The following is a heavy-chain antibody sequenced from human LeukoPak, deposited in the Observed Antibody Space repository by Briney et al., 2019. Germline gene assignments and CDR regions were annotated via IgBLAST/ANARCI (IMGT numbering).Heavy chain of an antibody. CDR2: INPNSGGT. Sequence: GASVKVSCKASGYTFTGYYMHWVRQAPGQGLEWMGWINPNSGGTNYAQKFQGRVTMTRDTSISTAYMELSRLRSDDTAVYHCARDPSRYSSGWFEDYWGQGTLVTVSS. D-gene: IGHD6-19*01. V-gene: IGHV1-2*02. CDR3: ARDPSRYSSGWFEDY. J-gene: IGHJ4*02. CDR1: GYTFTGYY.